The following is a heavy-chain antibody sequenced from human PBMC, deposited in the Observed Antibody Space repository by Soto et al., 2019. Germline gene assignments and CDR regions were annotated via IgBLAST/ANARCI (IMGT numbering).Heavy chain of an antibody. V-gene: IGHV4-38-2*02. CDR2: IYHSGST. D-gene: IGHD6-6*01. J-gene: IGHJ5*02. Sequence: SETLSLTCTVSGYSISSGYYWGWIRQPPGKGLEWIGSIYHSGSTYYNPSLKSRVTISVDTSKNQFSLKLSSVTAADTAVYYCARDPWSSSSWGQGTLVTVSS. CDR3: ARDPWSSSS. CDR1: GYSISSGYY.